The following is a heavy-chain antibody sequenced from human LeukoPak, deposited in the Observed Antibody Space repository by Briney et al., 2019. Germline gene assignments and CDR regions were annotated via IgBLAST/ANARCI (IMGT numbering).Heavy chain of an antibody. CDR2: ISYDGSNK. Sequence: GGSLRLSCAASGFTFSSYAMHWVRQAPGKGLEWVAVISYDGSNKYYADSVKGRFTISRDNSKNTPYLQMNSLRAEDTAVYYCARGVTMVRGDLDVWGQGTTVTVSS. CDR3: ARGVTMVRGDLDV. V-gene: IGHV3-30-3*01. CDR1: GFTFSSYA. D-gene: IGHD3-10*01. J-gene: IGHJ6*02.